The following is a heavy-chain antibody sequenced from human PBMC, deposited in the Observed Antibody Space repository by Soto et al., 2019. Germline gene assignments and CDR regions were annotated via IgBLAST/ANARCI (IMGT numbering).Heavy chain of an antibody. CDR1: GGSIRSYY. CDR3: ARGAADTAMVDS. CDR2: IYYSGST. D-gene: IGHD5-18*01. V-gene: IGHV4-59*01. Sequence: SETLSLTCTVSGGSIRSYYWTWIRQPPGKGLEWLGYIYYSGSTFYNPSLKSRVTISIHTSKSQFSLQLTSVTAADTAVYYCARGAADTAMVDSWGQGTLVTVSS. J-gene: IGHJ4*02.